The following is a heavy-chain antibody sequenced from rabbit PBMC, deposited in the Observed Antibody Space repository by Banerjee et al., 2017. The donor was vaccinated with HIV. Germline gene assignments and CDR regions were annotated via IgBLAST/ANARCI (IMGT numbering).Heavy chain of an antibody. CDR1: GFSLTSSDY. J-gene: IGHJ4*01. D-gene: IGHD7-1*01. Sequence: QSLEESGGDLVKPGASLTLTCTASGFSLTSSDYMCWVRQAPGKGLEWIACINAATGKPVYATWAKGRFTISRTSSTTVTLRMTSLTAADTATYFCARGDLGYGRAFSLWGQGTLVTVS. CDR2: INAATGKP. V-gene: IGHV1S40*01. CDR3: ARGDLGYGRAFSL.